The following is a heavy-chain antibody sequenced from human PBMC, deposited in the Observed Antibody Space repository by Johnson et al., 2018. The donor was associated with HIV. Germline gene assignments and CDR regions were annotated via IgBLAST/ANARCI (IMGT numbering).Heavy chain of an antibody. CDR3: AKDLYYYGPDAFDI. CDR2: LYSGGST. D-gene: IGHD3-10*01. J-gene: IGHJ3*02. Sequence: VQLVESGGGLVQPGGSLRLSCAASGFTVSRNYMSWVRQAPGKGLEWVSVLYSGGSTYYADPVKGRFTISRDNSTNTLYLQMNSLRAEDTAVYYCAKDLYYYGPDAFDIWGQGTMVTVSS. V-gene: IGHV3-66*02. CDR1: GFTVSRNY.